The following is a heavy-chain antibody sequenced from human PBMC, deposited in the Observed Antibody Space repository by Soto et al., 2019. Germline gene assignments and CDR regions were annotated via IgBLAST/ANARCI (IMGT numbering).Heavy chain of an antibody. Sequence: SETLSLTCTVSGGSISSGGYYWSWIRQHPGKGLEWIGYIYYSGSTYYNPSLKSRVTISVDTSKNQFSLKLSSVTAADTAVYYCSRCALEGYYYYGMDVGCQGTTVTVSS. J-gene: IGHJ6*02. CDR2: IYYSGST. CDR3: SRCALEGYYYYGMDV. V-gene: IGHV4-31*03. D-gene: IGHD3-3*01. CDR1: GGSISSGGYY.